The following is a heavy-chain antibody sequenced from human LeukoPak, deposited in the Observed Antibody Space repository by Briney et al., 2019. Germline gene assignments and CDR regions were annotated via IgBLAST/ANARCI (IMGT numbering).Heavy chain of an antibody. CDR3: AKDRSCTNDICHGDFGY. CDR2: ISGSGGST. V-gene: IGHV3-23*01. D-gene: IGHD2-8*01. J-gene: IGHJ4*02. Sequence: PGGSLRLSCAASGFTFSSYAVSWVRQPPGKGLEWVSSISGSGGSTYSADSVKGRFTISRDNSKNTLYLQMNSLRAEDTALYYCAKDRSCTNDICHGDFGYWGQGTLVTVSS. CDR1: GFTFSSYA.